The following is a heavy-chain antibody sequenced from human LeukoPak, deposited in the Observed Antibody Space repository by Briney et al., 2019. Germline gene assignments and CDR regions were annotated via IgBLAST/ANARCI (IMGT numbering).Heavy chain of an antibody. Sequence: PGGSLRLSCAASGFPFTLYNMNWVRQAPGKGLEWVSSITSGSSYTHSSDSVKGRFTTSRDNAGNSLYLQMNSLTAEDTAVYYCARDRGMAVSGAYLWYFDLWGRGTLVTVSS. V-gene: IGHV3-21*06. D-gene: IGHD6-19*01. CDR3: ARDRGMAVSGAYLWYFDL. CDR1: GFPFTLYN. J-gene: IGHJ2*01. CDR2: ITSGSSYT.